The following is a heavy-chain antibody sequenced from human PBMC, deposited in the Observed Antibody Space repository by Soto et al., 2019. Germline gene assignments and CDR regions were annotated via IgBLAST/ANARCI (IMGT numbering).Heavy chain of an antibody. CDR2: IIPIFGTA. J-gene: IGHJ6*02. D-gene: IGHD6-6*01. Sequence: QVQLVQSGAEVKKPGSSVKVSCKASGGTFSSYAISWVRQAPGQGLEWMGGIIPIFGTANYAQKFQGRVTITADESTRTAYMELSSLRSEDTAVYYCARTCIAARQTYYYYGMDVWGQGTTVTVSS. CDR1: GGTFSSYA. V-gene: IGHV1-69*01. CDR3: ARTCIAARQTYYYYGMDV.